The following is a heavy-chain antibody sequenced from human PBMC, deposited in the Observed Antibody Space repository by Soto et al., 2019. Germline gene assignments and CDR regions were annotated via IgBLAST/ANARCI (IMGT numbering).Heavy chain of an antibody. D-gene: IGHD3-22*01. V-gene: IGHV4-34*01. CDR2: LNHSGRV. J-gene: IGHJ5*01. Sequence: SETLSLPCAVYGGSLSGHSWTWIRQSPWKGLEWTGDLNHSGRVNYSPSLKSRVTISLDTCNNQFSFTLSAVTAPDTAMYYCSNRGYDTTGYYRCSPCGKGTLGIASS. CDR1: GGSLSGHS. CDR3: SNRGYDTTGYYRCSP.